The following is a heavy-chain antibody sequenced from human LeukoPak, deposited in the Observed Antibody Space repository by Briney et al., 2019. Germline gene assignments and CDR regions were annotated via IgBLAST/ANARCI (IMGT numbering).Heavy chain of an antibody. CDR3: ARGRTSGSHFDY. Sequence: GGSLRLSCAASGFTFSAYAMNWVRQAPGKGPEWVSAISGSGGTIYYADSVKGRFTISRDKSKNSLYLQMSSLRAEDTAVYYCARGRTSGSHFDYWGQGTLVTVSS. CDR2: ISGSGGTI. D-gene: IGHD5-12*01. V-gene: IGHV3-23*01. CDR1: GFTFSAYA. J-gene: IGHJ4*02.